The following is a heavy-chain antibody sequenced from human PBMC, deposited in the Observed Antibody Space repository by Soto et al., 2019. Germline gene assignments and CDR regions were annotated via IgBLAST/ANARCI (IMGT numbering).Heavy chain of an antibody. CDR3: ARGQAAAAGGAVDP. D-gene: IGHD6-13*01. Sequence: QVQLQQWGAGLLKPSETLSLTCAVYGGSFSGYYWSWIRQPPGKGLEWIGEINHRGSTNYNPSPKRRVTLPVDTSKNQFSLKLSSVTAADTAVYYCARGQAAAAGGAVDPWGQGTLVTVSS. CDR2: INHRGST. V-gene: IGHV4-34*01. CDR1: GGSFSGYY. J-gene: IGHJ5*02.